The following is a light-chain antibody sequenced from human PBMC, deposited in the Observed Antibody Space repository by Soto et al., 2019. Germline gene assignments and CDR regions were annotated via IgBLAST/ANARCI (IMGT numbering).Light chain of an antibody. CDR2: GAS. J-gene: IGKJ1*01. CDR3: QQYGSSPPT. Sequence: EILLTQSPGTLSLSPGERATLSCRASQSVSSSYLAWYQQKPGQAPRLLIYGASSRATGIPDRFSGSGSGTDFTLTISRLEPEDFAVYYCQQYGSSPPTFVQGTKVESK. CDR1: QSVSSSY. V-gene: IGKV3-20*01.